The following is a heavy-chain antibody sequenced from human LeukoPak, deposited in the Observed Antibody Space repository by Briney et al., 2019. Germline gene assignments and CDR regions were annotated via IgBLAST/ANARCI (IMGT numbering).Heavy chain of an antibody. V-gene: IGHV3-74*01. CDR3: ARAPTVITMVRGVLLLKYYFDY. CDR2: INSDGSST. Sequence: GGSLRLSCAASGFTFSSYWMHWVRQAPGKGLVWVSRINSDGSSTSYADSVKGRFTISRDNAKNTLYLQMNSLRAEDTAVYYCARAPTVITMVRGVLLLKYYFDYWGQGTLVTVSS. CDR1: GFTFSSYW. J-gene: IGHJ4*02. D-gene: IGHD3-10*01.